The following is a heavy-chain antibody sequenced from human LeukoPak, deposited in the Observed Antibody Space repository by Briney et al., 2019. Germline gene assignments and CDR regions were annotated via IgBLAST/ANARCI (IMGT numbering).Heavy chain of an antibody. J-gene: IGHJ4*02. V-gene: IGHV3-30*18. CDR2: ISYDGSNK. CDR1: GFTFSSYG. Sequence: GGSLRLSCAASGFTFSSYGMHWVRQAPGKGLEWVAVISYDGSNKYYADSVKGRFTISRDNSKNTLYLQMNSLRAEDTAVYYCAKDRALYGSGSYVDYWGQGTLVIVSS. D-gene: IGHD3-10*01. CDR3: AKDRALYGSGSYVDY.